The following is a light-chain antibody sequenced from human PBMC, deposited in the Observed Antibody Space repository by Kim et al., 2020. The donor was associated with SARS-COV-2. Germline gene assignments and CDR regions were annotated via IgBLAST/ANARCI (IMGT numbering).Light chain of an antibody. CDR3: QQYYSTPRT. Sequence: DIVMTQSPDSLAVSLGERATINCKSSQSVLYSSNNRYFLAWYQQKPGQPPKLLIYWASTRESGVPDRFSGSGSGTDFTLTISSLQAEDVAVYYCQQYYSTPRTFGRGTKLEI. V-gene: IGKV4-1*01. CDR2: WAS. J-gene: IGKJ2*01. CDR1: QSVLYSSNNRYF.